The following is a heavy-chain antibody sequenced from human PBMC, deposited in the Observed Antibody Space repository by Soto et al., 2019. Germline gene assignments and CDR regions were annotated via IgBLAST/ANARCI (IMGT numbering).Heavy chain of an antibody. D-gene: IGHD3-16*01. Sequence: QVQLVQSGAEVKKPGSSVKVSCKASGGTFSSYAISWVRQAPGQGLAWMGGIIPIFGTANYAQKFQGRVTITADESPSTAYMELSSLRSEDTAVYYCAREDSGGYDYVWGGPFDYWGQGTLVTVSS. CDR1: GGTFSSYA. J-gene: IGHJ4*02. CDR3: AREDSGGYDYVWGGPFDY. CDR2: IIPIFGTA. V-gene: IGHV1-69*12.